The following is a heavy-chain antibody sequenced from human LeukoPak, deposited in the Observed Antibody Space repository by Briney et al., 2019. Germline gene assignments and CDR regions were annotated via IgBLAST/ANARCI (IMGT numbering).Heavy chain of an antibody. CDR2: IYYSGST. Sequence: SETLSLTCSVSGGSISSYYWSWIRQPPGKGLEWIGYIYYSGSTNYNPSLKSRVTISVDTSKNQFSLKLSSVTAADTAVYYCARSMVRGVLSGMDVWGQGTTVTVSS. V-gene: IGHV4-59*08. CDR3: ARSMVRGVLSGMDV. J-gene: IGHJ6*02. CDR1: GGSISSYY. D-gene: IGHD3-10*01.